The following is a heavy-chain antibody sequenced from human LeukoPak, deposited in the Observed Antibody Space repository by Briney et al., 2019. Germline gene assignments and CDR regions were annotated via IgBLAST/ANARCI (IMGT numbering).Heavy chain of an antibody. D-gene: IGHD2-15*01. J-gene: IGHJ5*02. CDR1: GFTFSSYE. CDR2: ISSSGSTI. CDR3: ASLLRSGVVVVAATPYNWFGP. V-gene: IGHV3-48*03. Sequence: GGSLRLSCAASGFTFSSYEMNWVRQAPGKGLEWVSYISSSGSTIHYADSVKGRFTISRDNAKNSLYLQMNSLRAEDTAVYYCASLLRSGVVVVAATPYNWFGPWGQGTLVTVSS.